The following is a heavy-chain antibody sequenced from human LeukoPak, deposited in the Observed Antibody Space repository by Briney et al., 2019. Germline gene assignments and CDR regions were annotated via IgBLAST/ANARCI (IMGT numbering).Heavy chain of an antibody. J-gene: IGHJ4*02. CDR2: INHSGTT. CDR3: ARTILPDY. D-gene: IGHD3-10*01. V-gene: IGHV4-34*01. CDR1: GGSFSGYY. Sequence: TSETLSLTCAVSGGSFSGYYWSWIRHRPRKGLEWIGVINHSGTTNYNPSLKSRLTISVDTSKTQFSLQLSSLTAADTAVYYRARTILPDYWGKGTLVTVSS.